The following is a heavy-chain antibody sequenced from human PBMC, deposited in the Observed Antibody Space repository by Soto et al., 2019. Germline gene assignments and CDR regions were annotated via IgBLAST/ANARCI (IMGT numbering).Heavy chain of an antibody. J-gene: IGHJ4*02. CDR3: AHGSSIVGAPAFDY. CDR2: FYWDDDR. CDR1: GFSLSTSGVG. V-gene: IGHV2-5*02. D-gene: IGHD1-26*01. Sequence: QITLKESGPALVKPTQTLTLTCSFSGFSLSTSGVGVGWVRQAPAKALEWLTLFYWDDDRRYNPSLKNRLTFAKDTSRNQVVLTMTNMDPVDTATYYCAHGSSIVGAPAFDYWGQGILVTVSS.